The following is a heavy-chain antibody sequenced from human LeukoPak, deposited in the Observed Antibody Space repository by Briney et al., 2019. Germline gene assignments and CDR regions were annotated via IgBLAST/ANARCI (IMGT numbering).Heavy chain of an antibody. Sequence: PGGSLRLSCAASGFTFSSYSMNWVRQAPGKGLEWVSSISSSSSYIYYADSVKGRFTISRDNAKNSLYLQMNSLRAEDTAVYYCARDVEQWPHDDYWGQGTLVTVSS. J-gene: IGHJ4*02. CDR2: ISSSSSYI. CDR3: ARDVEQWPHDDY. CDR1: GFTFSSYS. V-gene: IGHV3-21*01. D-gene: IGHD6-19*01.